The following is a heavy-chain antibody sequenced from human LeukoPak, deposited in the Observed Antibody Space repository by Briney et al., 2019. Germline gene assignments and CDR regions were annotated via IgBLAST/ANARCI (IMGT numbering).Heavy chain of an antibody. CDR1: GITFDSYV. CDR3: VKEKLAYCGGDCFGEYFQD. CDR2: ISGSGGRT. V-gene: IGHV3-23*01. D-gene: IGHD2-21*02. Sequence: GGSLRLSCAAAGITFDSYVMSWVRQAPGKGLEWISVISGSGGRTAYADSVKGRFIISRNNSKNTLHLQMHSLRAEDTAAYYCVKEKLAYCGGDCFGEYFQDWGQGTLVTVSS. J-gene: IGHJ1*01.